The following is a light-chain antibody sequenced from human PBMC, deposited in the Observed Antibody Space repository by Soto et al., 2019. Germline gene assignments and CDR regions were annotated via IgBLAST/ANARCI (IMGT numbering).Light chain of an antibody. J-gene: IGLJ2*01. CDR1: SSDVGAYNH. Sequence: QSALTQPASVSGSPGQPIAISCTGTSSDVGAYNHVSWYQQHPGKAPKLMIYDVNSRPSGVSDRFSGSKSGNTASLTISGLQAEDEADYYCSSYATSSVVFGGGTKLTVL. CDR2: DVN. CDR3: SSYATSSVV. V-gene: IGLV2-14*03.